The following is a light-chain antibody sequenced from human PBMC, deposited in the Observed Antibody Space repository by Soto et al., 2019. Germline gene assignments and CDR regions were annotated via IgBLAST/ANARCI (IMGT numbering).Light chain of an antibody. CDR1: QSINKY. Sequence: DIQMTQSPSSLSASVGDRVTITCRASQSINKYINWYQQKPGKAPNLLINGASSLQSVVPSRFSGSGSGTDFTLTISNLQPEDFATYYCQQTYSTPFTFGPGTKVDIK. V-gene: IGKV1-39*01. CDR3: QQTYSTPFT. CDR2: GAS. J-gene: IGKJ3*01.